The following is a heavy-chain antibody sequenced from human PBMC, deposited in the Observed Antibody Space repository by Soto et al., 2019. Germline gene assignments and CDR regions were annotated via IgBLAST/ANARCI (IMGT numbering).Heavy chain of an antibody. CDR2: IKQDGSEK. CDR3: ARDADELDLDY. V-gene: IGHV3-7*05. Sequence: PGGSMKLSCSASGFTLSSYWMSGVRQAPGKGLEWVANIKQDGSEKYYVDSVKGRFTISRDNAKNSLYLQMNSLRAEDTAVYYCARDADELDLDYWGQGTLVTVSS. J-gene: IGHJ4*02. D-gene: IGHD6-13*01. CDR1: GFTLSSYW.